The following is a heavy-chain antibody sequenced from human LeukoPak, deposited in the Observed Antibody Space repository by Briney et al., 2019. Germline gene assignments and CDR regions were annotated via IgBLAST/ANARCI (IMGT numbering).Heavy chain of an antibody. Sequence: GESLKISCKGFEYIFTMWWIGWVRQTPGKGLEWMGIIYPGDSDTRYSPSFQGQVTISVDKSISTAYLQWSSLKASDTGMYYCARHGTYYYGSGSYYNFFDYWGQGTLVTVSS. CDR2: IYPGDSDT. V-gene: IGHV5-51*01. J-gene: IGHJ4*02. CDR3: ARHGTYYYGSGSYYNFFDY. CDR1: EYIFTMWW. D-gene: IGHD3-10*01.